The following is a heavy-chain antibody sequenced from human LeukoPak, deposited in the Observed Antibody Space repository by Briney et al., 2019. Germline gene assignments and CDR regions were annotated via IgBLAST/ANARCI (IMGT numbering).Heavy chain of an antibody. D-gene: IGHD1-26*01. CDR3: ARVRGTYYFDY. Sequence: GGSLRRSGAASGFTFSSYIMNWVRQAPGRGLEWVSYISTTSSTIYYADSVKGRFTISRDNAKNSLYLQMHSLKAEATAVYYCARVRGTYYFDYWGQGTLVTVSS. J-gene: IGHJ4*02. V-gene: IGHV3-48*01. CDR1: GFTFSSYI. CDR2: ISTTSSTI.